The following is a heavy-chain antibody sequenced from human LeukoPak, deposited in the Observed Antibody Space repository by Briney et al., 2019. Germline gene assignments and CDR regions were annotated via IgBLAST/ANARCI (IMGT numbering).Heavy chain of an antibody. CDR2: ISGSGGST. D-gene: IGHD6-13*01. Sequence: GGSLRLSCAASGFTFSSYAMSWVREAPGKGLEWVSAISGSGGSTYYADSVKGRFTISRANSKTTLYLQMNSLRAEDTAVYYCAKDHGIAAAGLLDYWGQGTLVTVSS. V-gene: IGHV3-23*01. CDR3: AKDHGIAAAGLLDY. CDR1: GFTFSSYA. J-gene: IGHJ4*02.